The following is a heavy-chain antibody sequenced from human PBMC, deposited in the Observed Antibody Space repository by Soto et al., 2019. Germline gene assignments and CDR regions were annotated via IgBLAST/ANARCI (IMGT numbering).Heavy chain of an antibody. CDR3: ARGKSVGAAADRNYYYYYGMDV. D-gene: IGHD6-13*01. V-gene: IGHV1-18*01. CDR1: GYTFTSYG. CDR2: ISTYNGNT. Sequence: QVQLVQSGAEVKKPGASVKVSCKASGYTFTSYGISWVRQAPGQGLEWMGWISTYNGNTNYAQNLQGRVTMTTDTSTSTAYMELRRLRSDDTAVYYCARGKSVGAAADRNYYYYYGMDVWGQGTTVTVSS. J-gene: IGHJ6*02.